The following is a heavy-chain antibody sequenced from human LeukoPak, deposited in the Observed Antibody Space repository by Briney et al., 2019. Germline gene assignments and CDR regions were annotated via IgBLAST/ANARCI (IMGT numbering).Heavy chain of an antibody. V-gene: IGHV3-11*04. Sequence: GGSPRLSCAASGFTFSDYYMSWIRQAPGKGLEWVSYISSSGSTIYYADSVKGRFTISRDNAKNSLYLQMNSLRAEDTAVYYRARVKGVGESPNYDILTGYYRYWGQGTLVTVSS. CDR2: ISSSGSTI. CDR3: ARVKGVGESPNYDILTGYYRY. J-gene: IGHJ4*02. D-gene: IGHD3-9*01. CDR1: GFTFSDYY.